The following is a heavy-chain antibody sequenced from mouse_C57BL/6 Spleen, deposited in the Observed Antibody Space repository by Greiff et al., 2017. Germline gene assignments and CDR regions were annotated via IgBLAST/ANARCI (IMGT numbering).Heavy chain of an antibody. CDR1: GFSFNTYA. CDR2: IKSKSNNYAT. Sequence: EVQLVESGGGLVQPKGSLKLSCAASGFSFNTYAMNWVRQAPGQGLEWVARIKSKSNNYATYYADSVKDRFTISRDDSESMLYLQMNNLKTEDTAMYYCVRERGYDYWYFDVWGTGTTVTVSS. J-gene: IGHJ1*03. V-gene: IGHV10-1*01. D-gene: IGHD2-3*01. CDR3: VRERGYDYWYFDV.